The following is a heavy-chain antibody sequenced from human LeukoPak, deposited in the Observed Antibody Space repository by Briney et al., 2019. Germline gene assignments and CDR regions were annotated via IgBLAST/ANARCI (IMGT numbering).Heavy chain of an antibody. CDR3: AKLGSPRAY. V-gene: IGHV4-59*01. CDR1: GDSIGDFD. CDR2: IYYFERT. D-gene: IGHD7-27*01. Sequence: SETLSLTCTVSGDSIGDFDWSWIRQPPGKGLEWIGHIYYFERTDYNPSLESRVTISVDAAKNHFSLKLRSVAPLDTAVYYCAKLGSPRAYWGQGILVTVSS. J-gene: IGHJ4*02.